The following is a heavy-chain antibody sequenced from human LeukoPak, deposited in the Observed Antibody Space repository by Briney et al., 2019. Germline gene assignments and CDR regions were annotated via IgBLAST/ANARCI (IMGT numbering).Heavy chain of an antibody. Sequence: GGSLRLFCAASGFTFSSYSMNWVRQAPGKGLEWVSSISSSSSYIYYADSVKGRFTISRDNAKNSLYLQMNSLRAEDTAVYYCARDLGNSSSWFYWGQGTLVTVSS. CDR2: ISSSSSYI. CDR3: ARDLGNSSSWFY. V-gene: IGHV3-21*01. CDR1: GFTFSSYS. D-gene: IGHD6-13*01. J-gene: IGHJ4*02.